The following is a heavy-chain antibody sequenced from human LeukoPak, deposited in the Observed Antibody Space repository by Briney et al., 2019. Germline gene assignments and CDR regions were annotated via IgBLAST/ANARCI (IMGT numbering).Heavy chain of an antibody. Sequence: SETLSLTCAVYGGSFSGYYWSWIRQPPGKGLEWIGEINHSGSTNYNPSLKSRVTISVDTSKNQFSLKLSSVTAADTAVYYCARAQTGSYSSPFDYWGQGTLVTVSS. CDR3: ARAQTGSYSSPFDY. CDR2: INHSGST. D-gene: IGHD3-10*01. CDR1: GGSFSGYY. J-gene: IGHJ4*02. V-gene: IGHV4-34*01.